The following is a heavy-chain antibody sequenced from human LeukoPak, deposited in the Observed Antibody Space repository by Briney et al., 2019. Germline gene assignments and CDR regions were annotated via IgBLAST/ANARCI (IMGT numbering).Heavy chain of an antibody. CDR1: GFTFSSYA. CDR3: AKPYSSGWYAEYFQH. Sequence: GGSLSLSCAASGFTFSSYAMSWVRQAPGKGLEWVSAISGSGGSTYYADSVKGRFTISRDNSKNTLYLQMNSLRAEDTAVYYCAKPYSSGWYAEYFQHWGQGTLVTVSS. D-gene: IGHD6-19*01. V-gene: IGHV3-23*01. CDR2: ISGSGGST. J-gene: IGHJ1*01.